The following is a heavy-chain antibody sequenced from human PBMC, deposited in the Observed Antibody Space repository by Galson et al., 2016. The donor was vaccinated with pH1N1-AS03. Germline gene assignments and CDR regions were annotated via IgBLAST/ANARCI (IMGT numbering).Heavy chain of an antibody. Sequence: SLRLSCAVSGFTVSSKYMSWVRQAPEKGLEWVSSIYSGGSTYYTDSVKGRFTISREDSKATLFLQMSRLRPEDTAVYYCASVTSAWPTVGAFGIWGQGTVVTVSS. CDR3: ASVTSAWPTVGAFGI. CDR2: IYSGGST. D-gene: IGHD3-16*01. J-gene: IGHJ3*02. V-gene: IGHV3-66*02. CDR1: GFTVSSKY.